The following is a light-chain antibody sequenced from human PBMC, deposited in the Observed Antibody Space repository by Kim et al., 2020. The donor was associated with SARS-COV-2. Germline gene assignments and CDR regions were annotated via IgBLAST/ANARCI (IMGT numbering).Light chain of an antibody. CDR1: SSDVGGYNY. V-gene: IGLV2-14*03. CDR2: DVS. CDR3: SSYTSSSTHDV. Sequence: QSALTQPASVSGSPGQSITISCTGTSSDVGGYNYVSWYQQHPGKAPKLMIFDVSNRPSGVSNRFSGSKSGNTASLTISGLQAEDEADYYCSSYTSSSTHDVFGTWTKVTV. J-gene: IGLJ1*01.